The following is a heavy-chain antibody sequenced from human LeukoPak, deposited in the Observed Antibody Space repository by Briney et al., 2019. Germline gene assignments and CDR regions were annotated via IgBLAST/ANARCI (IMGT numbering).Heavy chain of an antibody. D-gene: IGHD1-14*01. CDR2: IYYSGGT. CDR3: ARAPPLRPGGHDAFDI. CDR1: GGSISRYY. V-gene: IGHV4-59*01. Sequence: SETLSLTCTVAGGSISRYYWSWIRQPPRKGLECMGYIYYSGGTNYNPSLKSRVTISVDTSKTQFSLKLSSVTAAATAVHYCARAPPLRPGGHDAFDISGQGTMVTVSS. J-gene: IGHJ3*02.